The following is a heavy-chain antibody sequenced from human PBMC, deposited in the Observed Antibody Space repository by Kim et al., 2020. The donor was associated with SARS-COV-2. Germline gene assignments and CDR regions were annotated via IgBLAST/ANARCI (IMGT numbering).Heavy chain of an antibody. CDR2: INAGNGNT. CDR3: AKGAGGAGTDF. D-gene: IGHD1-26*01. CDR1: GYIFTSYA. J-gene: IGHJ4*02. Sequence: ASVKVSCKASGYIFTSYAIHWVRQAPGQSLEWMGWINAGNGNTKYSQNFQGRVTISKDTSASTSYMDLSSLTSEDTAVYYCAKGAGGAGTDFWGQGTLVTVSS. V-gene: IGHV1-3*01.